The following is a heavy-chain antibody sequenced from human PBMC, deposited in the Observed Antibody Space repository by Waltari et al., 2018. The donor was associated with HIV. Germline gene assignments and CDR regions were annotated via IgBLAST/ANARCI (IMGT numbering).Heavy chain of an antibody. Sequence: LEWVSSISSSSSYIYYADSVKGRFTISRDNAKNSLYLQMNSLRAEDTAVYYCARGEMATTEVDYWGQGTLVTVSS. CDR3: ARGEMATTEVDY. V-gene: IGHV3-21*01. CDR2: ISSSSSYI. D-gene: IGHD1-1*01. J-gene: IGHJ4*02.